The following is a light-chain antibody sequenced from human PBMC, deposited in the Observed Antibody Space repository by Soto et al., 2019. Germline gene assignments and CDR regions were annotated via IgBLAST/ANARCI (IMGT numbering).Light chain of an antibody. V-gene: IGLV4-69*01. CDR2: VNSGGSH. J-gene: IGLJ7*01. CDR1: SGHSNYA. CDR3: QTWGTGSAIVV. Sequence: QAVVTQSPSASASLGASVKLTCTLSSGHSNYAIAWHKQQPEKGPRYLMKVNSGGSHIKGDGIPDRFSGSSSGAERYLFISSRQSEDESDYYCQTWGTGSAIVVFGGGTQLTVL.